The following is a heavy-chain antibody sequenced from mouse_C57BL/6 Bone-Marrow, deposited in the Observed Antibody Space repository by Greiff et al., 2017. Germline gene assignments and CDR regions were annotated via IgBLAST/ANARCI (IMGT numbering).Heavy chain of an antibody. CDR3: ARKGGSSYVRGYFDY. V-gene: IGHV1-53*01. CDR1: GYTFTSYW. J-gene: IGHJ2*01. Sequence: VQLQQPGTELVKPGASVKLSCKASGYTFTSYWMHWVKQRHGQGLEWIGNINPSNGGTNYNEKFKSKATLTVDKSSSTAYMQLSSLTSEDSAVYYCARKGGSSYVRGYFDYWGQGTTLTVSS. CDR2: INPSNGGT. D-gene: IGHD1-1*01.